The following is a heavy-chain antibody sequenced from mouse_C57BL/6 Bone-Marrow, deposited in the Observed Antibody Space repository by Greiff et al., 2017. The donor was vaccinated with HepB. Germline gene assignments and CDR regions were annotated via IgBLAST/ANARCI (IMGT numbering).Heavy chain of an antibody. CDR2: ISNGGGST. CDR3: ARANYYGSSSG. J-gene: IGHJ3*02. V-gene: IGHV5-12*01. CDR1: GFTFSDYY. Sequence: DVKLVESGGGLVQPGGSLKLSCAASGFTFSDYYMYWVRQTPEKRLEWVAYISNGGGSTYYPDTVKGRFTISRDNAKNTLYLQMSRLKSEDTAMYYCARANYYGSSSGWGQGTLVTVSA. D-gene: IGHD1-1*01.